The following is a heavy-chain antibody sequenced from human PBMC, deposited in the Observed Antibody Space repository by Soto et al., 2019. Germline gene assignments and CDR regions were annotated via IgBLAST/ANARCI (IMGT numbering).Heavy chain of an antibody. CDR1: GFSFSIYA. Sequence: PGGSLRLSCAASGFSFSIYACNWVRQAPGKGLEWVSGISARGDTTSDADSVKGRFTISRDNSKSTLYLQMKSLSADDTAVYYCAARTIGSFFDYWGQGTLVTVSS. D-gene: IGHD1-26*01. CDR2: ISARGDTT. J-gene: IGHJ4*02. CDR3: AARTIGSFFDY. V-gene: IGHV3-23*01.